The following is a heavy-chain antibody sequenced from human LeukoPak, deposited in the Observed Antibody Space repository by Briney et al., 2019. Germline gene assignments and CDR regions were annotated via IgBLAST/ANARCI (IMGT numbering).Heavy chain of an antibody. CDR2: INHSGST. Sequence: SETLSLTCAVYGGSFSGYYWSWIRQPPGKGLEWIGEINHSGSTNYNPSLKSRVTISVDTSKNQFSLKLSSVTAAETAVYYCARVDRGVILYYYYMDVWGKGTTVTVSS. J-gene: IGHJ6*03. CDR3: ARVDRGVILYYYYMDV. CDR1: GGSFSGYY. D-gene: IGHD3-10*01. V-gene: IGHV4-34*01.